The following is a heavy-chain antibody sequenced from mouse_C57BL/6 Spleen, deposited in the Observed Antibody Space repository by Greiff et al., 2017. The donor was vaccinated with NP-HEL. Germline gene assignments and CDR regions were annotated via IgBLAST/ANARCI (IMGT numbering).Heavy chain of an antibody. Sequence: EVKVVESGGDLVKPGGSLKLSCAASGFTFSSYGMSWVRQTPDKRLEWVATISSGGSYTYYPDSVKGRFTISRDNAKNTLYLQMSSLKSEDTAMYYCASHYGNYLLDYWGQGTTLTVSS. J-gene: IGHJ2*01. CDR1: GFTFSSYG. V-gene: IGHV5-6*01. D-gene: IGHD2-1*01. CDR3: ASHYGNYLLDY. CDR2: ISSGGSYT.